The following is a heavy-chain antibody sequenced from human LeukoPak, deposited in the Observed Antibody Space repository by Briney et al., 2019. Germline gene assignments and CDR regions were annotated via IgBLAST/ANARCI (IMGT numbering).Heavy chain of an antibody. Sequence: GGSLRLSCAASGFTFSNFAMTWVRQAPGKGLEWVSSISSSSSYIYYADSVKGRFTISRDNAKNSLYLQMNSLRAEDTAVYYCARDSEATMGIDYWGQGTLVTVSS. J-gene: IGHJ4*02. D-gene: IGHD5-12*01. CDR1: GFTFSNFA. CDR2: ISSSSSYI. CDR3: ARDSEATMGIDY. V-gene: IGHV3-21*01.